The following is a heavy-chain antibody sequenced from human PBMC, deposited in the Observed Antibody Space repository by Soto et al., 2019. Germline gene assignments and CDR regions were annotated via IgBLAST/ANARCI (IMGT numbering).Heavy chain of an antibody. CDR1: GYTFTSYG. J-gene: IGHJ4*02. D-gene: IGHD3-3*01. Sequence: GASVKVSCKASGYTFTSYGISWVRQAPGQGLEWMGGIIPIYGTANYAQKFQGRVTITADESTSTAYMELSSLRSEDTAVYYCATTYYDFWSGYLGFDYWGQGTLVTVSS. CDR3: ATTYYDFWSGYLGFDY. V-gene: IGHV1-69*13. CDR2: IIPIYGTA.